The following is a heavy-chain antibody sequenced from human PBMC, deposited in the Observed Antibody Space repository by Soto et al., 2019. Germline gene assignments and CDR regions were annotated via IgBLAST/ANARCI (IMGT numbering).Heavy chain of an antibody. CDR1: GGSISSSSYY. J-gene: IGHJ5*02. CDR3: ATRPPQIVVTLLTFPS. D-gene: IGHD2-15*01. V-gene: IGHV4-39*07. Sequence: PSETLSLTCTVSGGSISSSSYYWGWIRQPPGKGLEWIGDIYYSGSTYYNPSLKSRVTISVDKPNNQFSLKLSSMTGADTAVYYCATRPPQIVVTLLTFPSWGQGTPVTVSS. CDR2: IYYSGST.